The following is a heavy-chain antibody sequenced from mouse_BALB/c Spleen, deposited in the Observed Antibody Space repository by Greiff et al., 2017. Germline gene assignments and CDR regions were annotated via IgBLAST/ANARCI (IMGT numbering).Heavy chain of an antibody. J-gene: IGHJ3*01. D-gene: IGHD2-10*02. CDR1: GFTFSSYG. CDR3: ARDGMVFAY. Sequence: EVQLVESGGGLVQPGGSLKLSCAASGFTFSSYGMSWVRQTPDKRLELVATINSNGGSTYYPDSVKGRFTISRDNAKNTLYLQMSSLKSEDTAMYYCARDGMVFAYWGQGTLVTVSA. CDR2: INSNGGST. V-gene: IGHV5-6-3*01.